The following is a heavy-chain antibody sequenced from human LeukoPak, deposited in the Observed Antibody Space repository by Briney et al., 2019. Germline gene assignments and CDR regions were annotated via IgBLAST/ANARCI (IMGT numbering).Heavy chain of an antibody. CDR2: ISGSGGKT. D-gene: IGHD3-22*01. J-gene: IGHJ5*02. CDR3: AREGTYYDSSGYYVS. Sequence: GGSLRLSCAASGFTFSSHAMTWVRQAPGKELEWVSVISGSGGKTYYADSVKGRFTLSRDNSNRTLFLEMSSLRVEDTAVYYCAREGTYYDSSGYYVSWGQGTLVTVSA. V-gene: IGHV3-23*01. CDR1: GFTFSSHA.